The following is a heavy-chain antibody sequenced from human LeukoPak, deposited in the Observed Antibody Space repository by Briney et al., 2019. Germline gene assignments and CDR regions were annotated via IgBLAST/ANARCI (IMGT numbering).Heavy chain of an antibody. CDR3: AGSTGTTVGFSDC. Sequence: SVKVSCKASGYTFNGYYMHWVRQAPAQGLEWMGWIYLNSCGPHYEQHFQDRVTMTRNTSIGTAYLELTSLRSDGPAVYFCAGSTGTTVGFSDCWGQGTLVTVSA. CDR2: IYLNSCGP. V-gene: IGHV1-2*02. J-gene: IGHJ4*02. CDR1: GYTFNGYY. D-gene: IGHD4-17*01.